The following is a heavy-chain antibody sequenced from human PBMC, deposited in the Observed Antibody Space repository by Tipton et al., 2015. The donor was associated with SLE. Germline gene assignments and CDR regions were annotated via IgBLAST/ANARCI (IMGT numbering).Heavy chain of an antibody. J-gene: IGHJ4*02. V-gene: IGHV3-11*06. D-gene: IGHD4-17*01. CDR1: GGSISSGGYY. CDR3: ARDLGPGDYLFDY. Sequence: LSLTCAVSGGSISSGGYYWGWIRQAPGKGLEWVSYISSSSSYTNYADSVKGRFTISRDNAKNSLYLQMNSLRAEDTAVYYCARDLGPGDYLFDYWGQGTLVTVSS. CDR2: ISSSSSYT.